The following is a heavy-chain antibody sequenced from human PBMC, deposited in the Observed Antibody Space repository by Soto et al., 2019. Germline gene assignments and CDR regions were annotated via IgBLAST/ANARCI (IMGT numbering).Heavy chain of an antibody. CDR1: GFTFDDYA. V-gene: IGHV3-9*01. CDR2: ISWNSGSI. Sequence: EVQLVESGGGLVQPGRSLRLSCAASGFTFDDYAMLWVRQAPGKGLELVSGISWNSGSIGYADSVKGRFTISRDNAKNSLYLQMDSLRAEDTSLYYCAKDMGSGWDVYFQHWGQGTLVTVSS. CDR3: AKDMGSGWDVYFQH. J-gene: IGHJ1*01. D-gene: IGHD6-19*01.